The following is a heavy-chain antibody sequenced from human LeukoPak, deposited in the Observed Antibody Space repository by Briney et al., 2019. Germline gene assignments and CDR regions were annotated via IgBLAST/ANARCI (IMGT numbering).Heavy chain of an antibody. Sequence: GGSLRLSCAASGFTFSSYSMNWVRQAPGKGLEWVSSISSSSSYIYYADSVKGRFTISRDNAKSSLFLQMNSLRAEDTAVYYCARDRYCSSTGCTNAFDIWGQGTMVTVSS. J-gene: IGHJ3*02. CDR3: ARDRYCSSTGCTNAFDI. D-gene: IGHD2-2*01. CDR1: GFTFSSYS. V-gene: IGHV3-21*06. CDR2: ISSSSSYI.